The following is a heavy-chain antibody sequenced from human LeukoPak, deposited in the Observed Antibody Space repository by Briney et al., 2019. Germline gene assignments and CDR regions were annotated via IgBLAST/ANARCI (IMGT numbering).Heavy chain of an antibody. D-gene: IGHD6-19*01. V-gene: IGHV4-59*01. CDR2: IYYSGST. CDR3: ARAHSSGWPHMFDP. CDR1: GGSISSYY. J-gene: IGHJ5*02. Sequence: SETLSLTCTVSGGSISSYYWSWIRQPPGKGLEWIGYIYYSGSTNYNPSLKSRVTMSEDTSKNQFSLKLSSVTAADTAVHYCARAHSSGWPHMFDPWGQGTLVTVPS.